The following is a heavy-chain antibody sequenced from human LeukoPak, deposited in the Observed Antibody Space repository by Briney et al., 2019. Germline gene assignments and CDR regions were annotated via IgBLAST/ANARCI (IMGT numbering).Heavy chain of an antibody. CDR3: ARDDGTSYYFDY. CDR2: INPNSGGT. V-gene: IGHV1-2*02. Sequence: ASVKVSCKASGYTFTGYYMHWVRHAPAQGLEWMGWINPNSGGTNYAQKFQGRVTMTRDTSISTAYMELSRLRSDDTAVYYCARDDGTSYYFDYWGQGTLVTVSS. CDR1: GYTFTGYY. J-gene: IGHJ4*02. D-gene: IGHD1-1*01.